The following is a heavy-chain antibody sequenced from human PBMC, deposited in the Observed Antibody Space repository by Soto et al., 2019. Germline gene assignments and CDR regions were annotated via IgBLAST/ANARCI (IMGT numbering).Heavy chain of an antibody. CDR3: SRGGSSGLAY. CDR2: INNDGRTT. Sequence: EVQLVESGGGLIQPGGSLRLSCAASGFALSSYWMNWVRQSPGKGLVWVSHINNDGRTTNYANSVKGRLTISRDIAKNSLFLQLNSLRAEDTGIYYCSRGGSSGLAYWGQGTLVTVSS. D-gene: IGHD2-15*01. J-gene: IGHJ4*02. CDR1: GFALSSYW. V-gene: IGHV3-74*01.